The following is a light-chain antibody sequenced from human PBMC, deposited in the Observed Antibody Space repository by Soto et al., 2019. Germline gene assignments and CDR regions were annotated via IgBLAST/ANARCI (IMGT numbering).Light chain of an antibody. CDR1: HSISNF. J-gene: IGKJ2*01. Sequence: DIQMTQSPSLSVSVGDKVTITCRASHSISNFLNGYQQKAGKAPKLLIYASFNLQSGVPSRFSGSGSGTDFTLTISSLQPEDFATYYCQQNYITPYTFGQGTKLEIK. CDR3: QQNYITPYT. V-gene: IGKV1-39*01. CDR2: ASF.